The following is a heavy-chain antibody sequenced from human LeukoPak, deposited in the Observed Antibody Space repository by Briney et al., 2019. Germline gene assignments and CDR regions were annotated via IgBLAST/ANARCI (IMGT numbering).Heavy chain of an antibody. D-gene: IGHD2-15*01. V-gene: IGHV4-59*08. Sequence: KPSETLSLTCSVSGGSMSNYYWSWIRQPPGKGLEWIAYIFYSGSTNYNPSLRSRVSLSVDTSKNQFSLKLRSVTAADTAVYYCARHTLVAASSFDCWGQGTLVAVSS. CDR3: ARHTLVAASSFDC. CDR1: GGSMSNYY. CDR2: IFYSGST. J-gene: IGHJ4*02.